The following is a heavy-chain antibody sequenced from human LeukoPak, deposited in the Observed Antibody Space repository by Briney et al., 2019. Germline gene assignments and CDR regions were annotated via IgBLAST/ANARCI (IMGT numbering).Heavy chain of an antibody. CDR2: IYYSGST. J-gene: IGHJ5*02. V-gene: IGHV4-59*01. D-gene: IGHD3-3*01. CDR1: GGSISSYY. CDR3: ARENYDFWSGPKNWFDP. Sequence: SETLSLTCTVSGGSISSYYWSWIRRPPGKGLEWIGYIYYSGSTNYNPSLKSRVTISVDTSKNQFSLKLSSVTAADTAVYYCARENYDFWSGPKNWFDPWGQGTLVTVSS.